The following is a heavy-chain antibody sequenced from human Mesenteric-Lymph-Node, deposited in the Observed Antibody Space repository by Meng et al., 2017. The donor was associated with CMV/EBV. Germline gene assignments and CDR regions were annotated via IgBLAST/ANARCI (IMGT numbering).Heavy chain of an antibody. J-gene: IGHJ4*02. V-gene: IGHV3-23*01. CDR2: ITGSNTGT. D-gene: IGHD2-8*01. CDR3: AKRVRTNAVWGFDY. Sequence: GESLKISCATSGFTFSNYAMNWVRQAPGKGLEWVSAITGSNTGTYYADSVKGRFTISRDNSKNTLYLQMSSLRAEDTAVYYCAKRVRTNAVWGFDYWGQGTLVTVSS. CDR1: GFTFSNYA.